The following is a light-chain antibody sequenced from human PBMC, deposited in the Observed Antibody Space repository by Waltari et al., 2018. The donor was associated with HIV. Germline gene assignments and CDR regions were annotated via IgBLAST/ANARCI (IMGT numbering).Light chain of an antibody. CDR1: QSINAW. V-gene: IGKV1-5*03. CDR3: QQYNNFPAT. Sequence: DIPMTTSPPTLSASEGDRFILTCRVSQSINAWLAWYQQIPEKAPRLLIYKASNLQSGVPSRFSGSGSGTEFTLTISSLQPDDFATYYCQQYNNFPATFGPGTKVDIK. CDR2: KAS. J-gene: IGKJ3*01.